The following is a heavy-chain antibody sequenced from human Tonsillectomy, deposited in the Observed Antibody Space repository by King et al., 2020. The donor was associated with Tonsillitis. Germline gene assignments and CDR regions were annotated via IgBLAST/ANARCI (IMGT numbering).Heavy chain of an antibody. V-gene: IGHV1-46*01. CDR2: INPTAGST. Sequence: QAQLVQSGAEVKKPGASVKVSCKASGYTFTSHSMHWVRQAPGQGLEWMGIINPTAGSTIYAQKFQGRVTMTRDTSTRTVYMELSSLRFEDTAVYYCARDTEYNWNDPRYWFDPWGQGTLVTVSS. J-gene: IGHJ5*02. CDR1: GYTFTSHS. CDR3: ARDTEYNWNDPRYWFDP. D-gene: IGHD1-20*01.